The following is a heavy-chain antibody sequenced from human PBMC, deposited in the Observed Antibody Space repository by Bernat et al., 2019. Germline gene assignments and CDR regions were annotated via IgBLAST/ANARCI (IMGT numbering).Heavy chain of an antibody. J-gene: IGHJ4*02. Sequence: QAQLVESGGDVVQPGRSLRLSCAASGISFSSYAMHWVRQAPGKGLEWVAVIWYDGSNKYYADSVKGRFTISGDNSKNTLHLQMDSLRVEDTAVYYCARGSGPYRNGIYNPHFDYWGQGTLVTVSS. CDR1: GISFSSYA. V-gene: IGHV3-33*01. D-gene: IGHD1-1*01. CDR3: ARGSGPYRNGIYNPHFDY. CDR2: IWYDGSNK.